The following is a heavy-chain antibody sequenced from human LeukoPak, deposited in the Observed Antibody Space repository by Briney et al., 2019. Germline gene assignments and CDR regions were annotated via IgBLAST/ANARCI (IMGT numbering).Heavy chain of an antibody. D-gene: IGHD3-3*01. CDR2: ISGSGDST. Sequence: QPGGSLRLSCAASGFTFSTYAMNWVRQAPGKGLEWVSTISGSGDSTYYADSVKGRFTISRDNFKNTLLLQMNSLRAEDTAVYYCAKRITIFGVVMIYYYYGMDVWGQGTTVTVSS. J-gene: IGHJ6*02. CDR3: AKRITIFGVVMIYYYYGMDV. V-gene: IGHV3-23*01. CDR1: GFTFSTYA.